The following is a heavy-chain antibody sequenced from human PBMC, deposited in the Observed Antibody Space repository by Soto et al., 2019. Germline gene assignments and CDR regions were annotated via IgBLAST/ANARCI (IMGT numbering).Heavy chain of an antibody. CDR1: GDSVSSKSAA. D-gene: IGHD6-13*01. V-gene: IGHV6-1*01. CDR3: ASGPSIAAGDCYSYGMDV. CDR2: TYYRSKWYN. Sequence: QTISLTCAISGDSVSSKSAAWNWIRQSPSRGLEWLGRTYYRSKWYNDYAVSVKSRITINPDTSKNQFSLQLNSVTPEDTAVYYCASGPSIAAGDCYSYGMDVWGQGTTVTVSS. J-gene: IGHJ6*02.